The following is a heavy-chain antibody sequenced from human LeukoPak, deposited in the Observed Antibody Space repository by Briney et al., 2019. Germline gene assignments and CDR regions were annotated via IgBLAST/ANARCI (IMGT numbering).Heavy chain of an antibody. V-gene: IGHV4-38-2*01. J-gene: IGHJ4*02. CDR3: ARQTGTTPTFDF. D-gene: IGHD1-1*01. Sequence: SETLSLTCAVSGYSISSGYYWGWIRQPPGKGLQWIGSIYHSGTTYYNPSLWSRLTISLDTSKNQFSLRLSSVTAADTAVCYCARQTGTTPTFDFWGQGTQVTVSS. CDR2: IYHSGTT. CDR1: GYSISSGYY.